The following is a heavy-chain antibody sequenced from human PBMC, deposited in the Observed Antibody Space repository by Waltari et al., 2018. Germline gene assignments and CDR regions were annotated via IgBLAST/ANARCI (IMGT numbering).Heavy chain of an antibody. CDR3: ARELWDLPSYFDY. D-gene: IGHD1-26*01. CDR1: GYTVPSLA. CDR2: INADNGDT. J-gene: IGHJ4*02. V-gene: IGHV1-3*01. Sequence: VQLVQSGAEVKRPGASVTISCQAAGYTVPSLAVHGLRPAPGQGLEWMVRINADNGDTKYSQKFQDRLTITRDTSATTLYMELSSLRSEDTAVYFCARELWDLPSYFDYWGQGTLVTVSS.